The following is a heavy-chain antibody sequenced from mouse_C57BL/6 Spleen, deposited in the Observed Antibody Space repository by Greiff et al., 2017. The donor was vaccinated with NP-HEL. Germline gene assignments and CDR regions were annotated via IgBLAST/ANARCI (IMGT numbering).Heavy chain of an antibody. J-gene: IGHJ1*03. Sequence: EVQLQESGPELVKPGASVKIPCKASGYTFTDYNMDWVKQSHGKSLEWIGDINPNNGGTNYNQKFKGKATLTVDKSSSTAYMELRSLTSEDTAVYYCARGYYYCSRWYFDVWGTGTTVTVSS. CDR3: ARGYYYCSRWYFDV. V-gene: IGHV1-18*01. D-gene: IGHD1-1*01. CDR2: INPNNGGT. CDR1: GYTFTDYN.